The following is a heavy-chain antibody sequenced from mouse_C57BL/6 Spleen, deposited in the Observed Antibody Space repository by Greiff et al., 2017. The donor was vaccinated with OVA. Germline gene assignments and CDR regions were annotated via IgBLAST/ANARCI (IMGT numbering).Heavy chain of an antibody. CDR2: INYDGSST. D-gene: IGHD1-1*01. CDR3: ARRGGSRYFDY. V-gene: IGHV5-16*01. Sequence: EVQLQESEGGLVQPGSSMKLSCTASGFTFSDYYMAWVRQVPAKGLEWVANINYDGSSTYYLDSLKSRFIISRDNAKNNLYLQMSSLKSEDTATYCCARRGGSRYFDYWGKGTTLTVSS. J-gene: IGHJ2*01. CDR1: GFTFSDYY.